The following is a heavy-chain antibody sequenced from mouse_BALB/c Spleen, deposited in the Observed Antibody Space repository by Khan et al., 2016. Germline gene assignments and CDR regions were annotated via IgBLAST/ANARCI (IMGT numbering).Heavy chain of an antibody. Sequence: QVRLQQSGAELARPGASVKMSCKASGYTFTSYTMHWVKQRPGQGLEWIGYINPSGGYTNYNQKFKDKATLTADKSSSTAYMQLSSLTYEDSAVYYSASSYGYCDYWGQGTTLTVSS. CDR2: INPSGGYT. J-gene: IGHJ2*01. V-gene: IGHV1-4*01. CDR1: GYTFTSYT. CDR3: ASSYGYCDY. D-gene: IGHD1-1*02.